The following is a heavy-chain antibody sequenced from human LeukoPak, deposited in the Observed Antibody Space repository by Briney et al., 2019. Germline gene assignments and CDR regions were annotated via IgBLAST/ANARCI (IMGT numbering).Heavy chain of an antibody. J-gene: IGHJ4*02. V-gene: IGHV3-48*03. CDR3: ATRVPYTGYKN. CDR1: GLTLSSYE. D-gene: IGHD5-24*01. CDR2: MSRSGTTI. Sequence: GGSLRPSCTISGLTLSSYELNWVRQAPGKGLEWVSYMSRSGTTIYYADSVKGRFTISRDNAKNSLYLQMNSLRVEDTAVYYCATRVPYTGYKNWGQGTLVTVSS.